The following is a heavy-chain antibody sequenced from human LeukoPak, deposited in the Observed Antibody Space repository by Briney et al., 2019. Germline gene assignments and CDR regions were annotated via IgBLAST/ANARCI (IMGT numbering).Heavy chain of an antibody. CDR1: GLTFSGSA. V-gene: IGHV3-73*01. J-gene: IGHJ4*02. Sequence: PGGSLRLSCVAYGLTFSGSAMHWVRQAPGKGLEWVGRIRSKGNNYATAYAASVKGRFTISRDDSKNTAYLQMNSLKTGDTAVYYCHPPPDYSDYWGQGTLVTVSS. CDR3: HPPPDYSDY. CDR2: IRSKGNNYAT.